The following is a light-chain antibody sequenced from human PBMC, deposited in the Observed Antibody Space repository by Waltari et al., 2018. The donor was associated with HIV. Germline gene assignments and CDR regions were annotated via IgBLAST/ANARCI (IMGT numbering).Light chain of an antibody. V-gene: IGLV1-36*01. CDR1: SDNIGIYA. CDR3: STWDDSLSAVV. J-gene: IGLJ2*01. CDR2: GNS. Sequence: QPALTQEASLSGTVGQTVALSSTGNSDNIGIYAVGWYQQISHDAPKTVMFGNSLPSVCPARCSASKAGATAALPISGVLHEDEADYYCSTWDDSLSAVVFGGGTKLTVL.